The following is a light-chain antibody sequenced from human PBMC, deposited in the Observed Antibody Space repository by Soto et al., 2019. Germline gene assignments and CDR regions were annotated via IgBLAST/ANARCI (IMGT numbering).Light chain of an antibody. V-gene: IGLV2-14*03. J-gene: IGLJ2*01. CDR3: CSYTSSSTPVV. CDR2: DVS. Sequence: QSVLTQPASVSGSPGQSITISCTGTSSDVGGYNYVSWYQQHPGKAPKLMIYDVSNRPSGVSNRFSGSKSGNTASLTISGLQAEDEAEYYCCSYTSSSTPVVFGGGTKLTVL. CDR1: SSDVGGYNY.